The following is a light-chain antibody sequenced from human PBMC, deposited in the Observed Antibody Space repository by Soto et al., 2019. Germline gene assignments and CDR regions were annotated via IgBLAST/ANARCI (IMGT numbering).Light chain of an antibody. V-gene: IGLV1-44*01. Sequence: QSVLTQPPSASGTPGQRVTISCSGSNSNIGTKTVHWYQQLPGTAPKLLIYSDTQRPSGVPDRFPGSKSGTSASLAISGLQSKDDTGYYCAAWDGTLHGVVFGGGTKLTVL. J-gene: IGLJ3*02. CDR1: NSNIGTKT. CDR2: SDT. CDR3: AAWDGTLHGVV.